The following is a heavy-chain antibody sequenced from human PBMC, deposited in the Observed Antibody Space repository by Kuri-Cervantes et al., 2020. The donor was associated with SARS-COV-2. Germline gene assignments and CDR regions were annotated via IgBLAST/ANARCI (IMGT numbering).Heavy chain of an antibody. CDR2: INPAGGDT. CDR3: TRAGDIVVVPYYGMDV. V-gene: IGHV1-46*03. Sequence: ASVKVSCKASGYTFINYYMLWVRQAPGQGLEWMGMINPAGGDTNYAQKFQGRVTMTRDTSTRTVYMELTSLRSEDTAIYYCTRAGDIVVVPYYGMDVWGQGTTVTVSS. CDR1: GYTFINYY. J-gene: IGHJ6*02. D-gene: IGHD2-15*01.